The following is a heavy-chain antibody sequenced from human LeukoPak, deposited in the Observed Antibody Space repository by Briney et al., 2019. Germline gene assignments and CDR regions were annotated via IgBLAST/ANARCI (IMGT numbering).Heavy chain of an antibody. Sequence: GGSLRLSCAASGFTVSSNYMSWVRQAPGKGLEWVSVIYSGGSTYYADSVKGRFTISRDNSKNSLYLQMNSLRTEDTALYYCASMAYDTSGYYVNWFDPWGQGTLVTVSS. V-gene: IGHV3-53*05. J-gene: IGHJ5*02. D-gene: IGHD3-22*01. CDR2: IYSGGST. CDR3: ASMAYDTSGYYVNWFDP. CDR1: GFTVSSNY.